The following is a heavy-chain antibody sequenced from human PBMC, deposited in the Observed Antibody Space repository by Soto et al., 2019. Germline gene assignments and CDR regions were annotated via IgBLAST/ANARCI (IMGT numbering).Heavy chain of an antibody. Sequence: PSETLSLTCTVSGGSISSHYWSWIRQPPGKGLEWIGYMYYFGSTNYNYNPSLKSRVTISVDTSKNQFSLKLSSVTAADTAVYYCARYSPDSDWLSQFDYWGQGTLVPVSS. CDR3: ARYSPDSDWLSQFDY. CDR2: MYYFGSTNY. J-gene: IGHJ4*02. CDR1: GGSISSHY. V-gene: IGHV4-59*08. D-gene: IGHD3-9*01.